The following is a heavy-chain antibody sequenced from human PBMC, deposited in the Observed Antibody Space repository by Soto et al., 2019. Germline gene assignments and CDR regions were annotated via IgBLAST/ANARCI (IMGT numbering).Heavy chain of an antibody. J-gene: IGHJ3*02. CDR1: GGTFSSYA. CDR3: ARGNGEYYYDSSGYFYDAFDI. CDR2: IIPIFGTA. Sequence: SVKVSCKASGGTFSSYAISWVRQAPGQGLEWMGGIIPIFGTANYAQKFQGRVTITADESTSTAYMELSSLRSEDTAVYYCARGNGEYYYDSSGYFYDAFDIWGQGTMVTVSS. D-gene: IGHD3-22*01. V-gene: IGHV1-69*13.